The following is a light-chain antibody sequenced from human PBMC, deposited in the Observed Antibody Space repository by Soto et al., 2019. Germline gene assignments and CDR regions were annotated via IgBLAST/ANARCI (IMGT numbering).Light chain of an antibody. CDR1: QNVSDGY. V-gene: IGKV3-20*01. CDR2: GAF. CDR3: QQYVTSLFT. J-gene: IGKJ2*01. Sequence: IVLTQSPSTLSLSPGERATLSCRASQNVSDGYLAWFQKKPGQAPRLLIYGAFSRAAGIPDRFSGSGSGTDITLTISRLEPEDFAVWYGQQYVTSLFTFGQGTQLESK.